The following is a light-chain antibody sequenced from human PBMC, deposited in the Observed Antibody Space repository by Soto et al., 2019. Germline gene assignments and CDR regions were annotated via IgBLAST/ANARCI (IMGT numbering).Light chain of an antibody. Sequence: DIHITHSPSSLSASVGDRVSITFRASQGISNYLAWYQQKPGKVPKLLIYAASSLQTGVSSRFSGSGSGTDFTLTISNLQPEDFATYYCQQTSSTPTFGGGTKVDIK. V-gene: IGKV1-39*01. J-gene: IGKJ4*01. CDR3: QQTSSTPT. CDR2: AAS. CDR1: QGISNY.